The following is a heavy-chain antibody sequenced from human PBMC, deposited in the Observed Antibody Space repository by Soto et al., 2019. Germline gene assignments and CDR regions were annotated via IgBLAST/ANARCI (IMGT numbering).Heavy chain of an antibody. J-gene: IGHJ6*02. CDR3: ARERRYLYYDSSGYRALLRSHYYYGMDV. V-gene: IGHV4-34*01. CDR1: GWSFSGYY. CDR2: INHSGST. Sequence: PSETLSLTCNVYGWSFSGYYWSWIRQPPGKGLEWIGEINHSGSTNYNPSLKSRVTISVDTSKNQFSLKLSSVTAADTAVYYCARERRYLYYDSSGYRALLRSHYYYGMDVRGQGTTDTVSS. D-gene: IGHD3-22*01.